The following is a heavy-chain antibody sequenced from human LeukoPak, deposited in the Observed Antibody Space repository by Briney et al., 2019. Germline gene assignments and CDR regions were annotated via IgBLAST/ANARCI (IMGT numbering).Heavy chain of an antibody. J-gene: IGHJ4*02. D-gene: IGHD6-19*01. Sequence: GGSLRLSCAASGFTFSTYAMTWVRQAPGKGLEWVSAISGSGGSTFYADSVKGRFTISRDSSKNTLYLQMNSLRAEDTAVYYCARSSEQWLKYWGQGTLVTVSS. CDR1: GFTFSTYA. CDR2: ISGSGGST. V-gene: IGHV3-23*01. CDR3: ARSSEQWLKY.